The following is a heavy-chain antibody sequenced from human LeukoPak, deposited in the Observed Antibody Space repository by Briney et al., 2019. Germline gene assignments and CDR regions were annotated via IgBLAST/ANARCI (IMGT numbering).Heavy chain of an antibody. J-gene: IGHJ6*03. V-gene: IGHV4-30-4*08. CDR2: IYYSGST. CDR1: GGSISSGDYY. CDR3: ARHSGFSGSYYGNYYYYYYMDV. D-gene: IGHD1-26*01. Sequence: KPSETLSLTCTVSGGSISSGDYYWSWIRQPPGKGLEWIGYIYYSGSTYYNPSLKSRVIISVDTSKNQFSLKLSSVTAADTAVYYCARHSGFSGSYYGNYYYYYYMDVWGKGTTVTVSS.